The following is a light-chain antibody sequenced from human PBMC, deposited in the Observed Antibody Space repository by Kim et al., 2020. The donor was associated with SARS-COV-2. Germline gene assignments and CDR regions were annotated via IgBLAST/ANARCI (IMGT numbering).Light chain of an antibody. Sequence: EVVLTQSPAALSLSPGDTATLSCRASQSFSTNYLAWYQQRPGQAPRLLIYGASNRATCIPDRFSGSGSGTDFSLTISRLEPEDFAVYFCQQFLILPRTFGRGTKGDIK. CDR1: QSFSTNY. V-gene: IGKV3-20*01. CDR3: QQFLILPRT. CDR2: GAS. J-gene: IGKJ1*01.